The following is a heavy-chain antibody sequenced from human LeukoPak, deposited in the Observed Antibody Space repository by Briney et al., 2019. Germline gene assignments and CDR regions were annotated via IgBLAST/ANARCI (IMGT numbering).Heavy chain of an antibody. CDR2: ISYDGSNK. Sequence: GRSLRLSCAASGFTFSSYGMHWVRQAPGKGLEWVAVISYDGSNKYYADSVKGRFTISRDNSKNTLYLQMNSLRAEDTAVYYCAKDPTKMAFDPQVFDYWGQGTLVTVSS. J-gene: IGHJ4*02. V-gene: IGHV3-30*18. D-gene: IGHD5-24*01. CDR1: GFTFSSYG. CDR3: AKDPTKMAFDPQVFDY.